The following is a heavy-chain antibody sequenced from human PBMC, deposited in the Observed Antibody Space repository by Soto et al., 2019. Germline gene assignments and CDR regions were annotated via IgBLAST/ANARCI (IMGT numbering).Heavy chain of an antibody. D-gene: IGHD2-15*01. V-gene: IGHV4-61*01. Sequence: LSLTCSVSGGSVSNKTYYWSWIRQPPGKRLEWIGYVYYSGTTNYNPSLKSRVTISVDLSKNQFSLRLSSVTTADTALYYCANLPPTPDWFDPWGQGTLVTVSS. CDR1: GGSVSNKTYY. CDR2: VYYSGTT. CDR3: ANLPPTPDWFDP. J-gene: IGHJ5*02.